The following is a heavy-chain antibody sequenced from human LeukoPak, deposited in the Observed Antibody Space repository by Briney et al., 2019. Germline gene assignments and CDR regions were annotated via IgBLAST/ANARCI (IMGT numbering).Heavy chain of an antibody. CDR3: ARVGPKGGYSSAYAFDI. CDR2: IKQAGSEK. V-gene: IGHV3-7*01. Sequence: GGSLRLSCAASGFTFSSYWMSWVRQAPGKGLEWVANIKQAGSEKYYVDSVKGRFTISRDSAKNTLYLQMNSLRAEDTAVYYCARVGPKGGYSSAYAFDIWGQGTMVTVSS. D-gene: IGHD3-22*01. CDR1: GFTFSSYW. J-gene: IGHJ3*02.